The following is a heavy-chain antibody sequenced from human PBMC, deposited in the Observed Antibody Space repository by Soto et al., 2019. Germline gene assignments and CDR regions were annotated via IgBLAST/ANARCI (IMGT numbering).Heavy chain of an antibody. Sequence: QVQLQQWGAGLLKPSETLSLTCAVYGGSFSGYYWCWIRQPPGKGQEWIGEINHSGSTNYNPSLKSRVTISVDTSKNQFSLKLSSVTAADTAVYYCARPAIAAAVSAFDYWGQGTLVTVSS. D-gene: IGHD6-13*01. CDR1: GGSFSGYY. CDR2: INHSGST. J-gene: IGHJ4*02. V-gene: IGHV4-34*01. CDR3: ARPAIAAAVSAFDY.